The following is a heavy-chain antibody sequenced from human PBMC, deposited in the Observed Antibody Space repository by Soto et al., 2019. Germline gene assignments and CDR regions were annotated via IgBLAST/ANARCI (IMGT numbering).Heavy chain of an antibody. D-gene: IGHD6-13*01. CDR3: ARRGYGSRWPNVYMDV. CDR2: IRNNGAHT. J-gene: IGHJ6*03. CDR1: GFTFSNYE. V-gene: IGHV3-64*01. Sequence: EAQLVESGGGLVQPGGSLRLSFAASGFTFSNYERHGVRQPPGKGLEYVSGIRNNGAHTDYAKSVKGRFTISRDNSENTLYLQMGSLRAEDMALYYCARRGYGSRWPNVYMDVWGKGTTVTVSS.